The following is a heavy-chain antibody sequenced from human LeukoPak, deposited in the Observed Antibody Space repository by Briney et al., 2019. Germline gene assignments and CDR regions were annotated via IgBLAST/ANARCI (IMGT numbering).Heavy chain of an antibody. D-gene: IGHD6-19*01. Sequence: SETLSLTCTVSGGSISSGGYYWSWIRQHPGKGLEWIGYIYYSGSTYYNPSLKSRVTISVDTSKNQFSLKLSSVTAADTAVYYCARVPGSSVWYIHYFDYWGQGTLVTASS. CDR2: IYYSGST. V-gene: IGHV4-31*03. J-gene: IGHJ4*02. CDR1: GGSISSGGYY. CDR3: ARVPGSSVWYIHYFDY.